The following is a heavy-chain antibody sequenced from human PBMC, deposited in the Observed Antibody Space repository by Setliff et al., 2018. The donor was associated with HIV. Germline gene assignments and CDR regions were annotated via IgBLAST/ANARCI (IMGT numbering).Heavy chain of an antibody. CDR3: VRDLEPHYGDFGPFDY. D-gene: IGHD4-17*01. CDR1: GFTFSDYY. V-gene: IGHV1-2*06. CDR2: ISPNSDVT. J-gene: IGHJ4*02. Sequence: ASVKVSCKASGFTFSDYYIHWVRQAPGQGLEWMGRISPNSDVTNYAQKFQGGVTMTRDTSIRTAYMEVSRLKSDDTAIYYCVRDLEPHYGDFGPFDYWGPGTLVTVSS.